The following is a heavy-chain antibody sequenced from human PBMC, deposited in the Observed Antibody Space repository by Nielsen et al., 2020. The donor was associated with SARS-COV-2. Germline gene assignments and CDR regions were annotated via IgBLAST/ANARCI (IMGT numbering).Heavy chain of an antibody. Sequence: GESLKISCAASGFTFSSYTMSWVRQAPGKGLEWVSAISGSGGSTYYADSVKGRFTISRDNSKNTLYLQMNSLRAEDTAVYYCAKFGVIAVAGDFDYWGQGTLVTVSS. J-gene: IGHJ4*02. V-gene: IGHV3-23*01. CDR3: AKFGVIAVAGDFDY. CDR2: ISGSGGST. D-gene: IGHD6-19*01. CDR1: GFTFSSYT.